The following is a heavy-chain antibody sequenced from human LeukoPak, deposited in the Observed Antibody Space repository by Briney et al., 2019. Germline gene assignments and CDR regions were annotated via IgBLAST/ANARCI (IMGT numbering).Heavy chain of an antibody. D-gene: IGHD2-2*01. J-gene: IGHJ4*02. V-gene: IGHV4-30-4*08. CDR2: IYYSGST. CDR3: ASSCSSTSCYRPY. Sequence: SETLSLTCTVSGGSISSGDYYWSWIRQPPGKGLEWIGYIYYSGSTYYNPSLKSRVTISVDTSKNQFSLKLSPVTAADTAVYYCASSCSSTSCYRPYWGQGTLVTVSS. CDR1: GGSISSGDYY.